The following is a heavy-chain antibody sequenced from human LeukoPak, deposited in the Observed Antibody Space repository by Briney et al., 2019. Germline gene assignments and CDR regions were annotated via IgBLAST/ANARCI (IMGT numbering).Heavy chain of an antibody. D-gene: IGHD3-10*01. V-gene: IGHV3-23*01. J-gene: IGHJ4*02. CDR2: ISGSGGST. Sequence: GGSLRLSCAASGFTFSSYAMSWVRKAPRKGLEWVSAISGSGGSTYYADSVKGRFTISRDNSKNTLYLQMNSLRAEDTAVYYCAKDKKVWFGELSPKYPDYWGQGTLVTVSS. CDR1: GFTFSSYA. CDR3: AKDKKVWFGELSPKYPDY.